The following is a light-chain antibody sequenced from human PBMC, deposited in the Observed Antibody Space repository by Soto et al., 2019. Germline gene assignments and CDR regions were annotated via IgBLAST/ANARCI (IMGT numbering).Light chain of an antibody. CDR2: DVS. CDR1: SSDVGAYNY. CDR3: SSYTSATNYV. J-gene: IGLJ1*01. V-gene: IGLV2-14*01. Sequence: QSALTQPASVSGSPGQSITISCTGTSSDVGAYNYDSWYQQYPGEAPKVIIYDVSHRPAGVSNRFSGSKSGNTASLTISGIQTQAADDYYCSSYTSATNYVFGTGTRSPS.